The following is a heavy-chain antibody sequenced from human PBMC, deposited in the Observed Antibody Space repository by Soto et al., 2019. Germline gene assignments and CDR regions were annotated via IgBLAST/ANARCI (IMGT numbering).Heavy chain of an antibody. Sequence: EVQLVESGGGLVQPGGSLRLSCAASGFSFSSYSMSWVRQAPGKGLEWVAHIKLDGSETHYVGSVRGRFTISRDNAKNFMYLQMSSLRAEDTAVYYCAKVRIVAACYDAFDVWGQGTVVAVSS. V-gene: IGHV3-7*01. CDR3: AKVRIVAACYDAFDV. CDR1: GFSFSSYS. D-gene: IGHD5-12*01. CDR2: IKLDGSET. J-gene: IGHJ3*01.